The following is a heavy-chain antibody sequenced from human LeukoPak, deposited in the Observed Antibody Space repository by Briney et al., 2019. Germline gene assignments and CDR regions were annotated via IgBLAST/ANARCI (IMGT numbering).Heavy chain of an antibody. J-gene: IGHJ4*02. CDR2: IYSGGST. Sequence: LSLTCTVSGGSISSGDYYWSWVRQAPGKGLEWVSVIYSGGSTYYADSVKGRFTISRDNSKNTLYLQMNSLRAEDTAVYYCARNAVAGYDFFDYWGQGTLVTVSS. D-gene: IGHD6-19*01. V-gene: IGHV3-66*01. CDR1: GGSISSGDYY. CDR3: ARNAVAGYDFFDY.